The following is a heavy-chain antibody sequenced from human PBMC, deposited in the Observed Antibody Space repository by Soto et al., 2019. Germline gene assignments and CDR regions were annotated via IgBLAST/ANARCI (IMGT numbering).Heavy chain of an antibody. CDR2: IYHSGRT. Sequence: QLQLQESGSGLVKPSQTLSLTCAVSGGSISSGGYSWSWIRQPPGKGLEWIGYIYHSGRTYYDQSHKSRVTKSEEKSRNQFSLKVSYVTGAYKDVYYCARILGGDCSGGSCPSHGWFDAWGKGTLVTVSS. V-gene: IGHV4-30-2*01. CDR3: ARILGGDCSGGSCPSHGWFDA. CDR1: GGSISSGGYS. J-gene: IGHJ5*02. D-gene: IGHD2-15*01.